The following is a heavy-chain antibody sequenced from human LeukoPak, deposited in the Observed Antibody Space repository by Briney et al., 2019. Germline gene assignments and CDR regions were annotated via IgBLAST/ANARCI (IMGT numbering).Heavy chain of an antibody. CDR2: IYYSGST. V-gene: IGHV4-39*07. Sequence: SETLSLTCTVSGGSISSSSYYWGWIRQPPGKGLEWIGSIYYSGSTYYNPSLTSRVTISVDTSKNQFSLKLSSVTAADTAVYYCARGEVYYYYMDVWGKGTTVTVSS. CDR3: ARGEVYYYYMDV. CDR1: GGSISSSSYY. J-gene: IGHJ6*03. D-gene: IGHD1-26*01.